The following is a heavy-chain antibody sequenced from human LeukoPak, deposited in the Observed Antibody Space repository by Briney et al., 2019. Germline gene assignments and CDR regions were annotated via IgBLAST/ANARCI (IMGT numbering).Heavy chain of an antibody. V-gene: IGHV1-69*13. CDR1: GGTFSSYA. D-gene: IGHD3-10*01. CDR3: ARDGPRGSYMDV. CDR2: IIPIFGTA. Sequence: SVKVSCKASGGTFSSYAISWVRQAPGQGLEWMGGIIPIFGTANYAQKFQGRVTITADESTSTAYMELSSLRSEDTAVYYCARDGPRGSYMDVWGKGTTVTVSS. J-gene: IGHJ6*03.